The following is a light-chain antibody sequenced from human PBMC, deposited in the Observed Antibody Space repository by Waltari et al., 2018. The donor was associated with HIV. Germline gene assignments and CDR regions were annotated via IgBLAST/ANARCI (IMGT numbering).Light chain of an antibody. CDR1: QSVGSR. J-gene: IGKJ1*01. CDR3: QQDDDWPWT. V-gene: IGKV3-15*01. Sequence: MTQSPATLSVSPGAGATLSCRASQSVGSRVAWYHQMAGQAPRLLIFGADTRAAGIPARCTGSGSETEFTLTISSLQSEDFAVYCCQQDDDWPWTFGQGTKVEIK. CDR2: GAD.